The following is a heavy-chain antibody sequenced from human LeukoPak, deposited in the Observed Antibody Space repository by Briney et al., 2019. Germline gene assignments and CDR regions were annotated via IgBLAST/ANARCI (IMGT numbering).Heavy chain of an antibody. Sequence: GGSLRLSCAASGFIFSPYAMSWVRQAPGKGLEWVAGIAGGDDRFYADSVKGRFSISRDNSKNTVDLQMNSLRAEDTAVYYCARGYGVDYFDYWGQGTLVTVSS. CDR2: IAGGDDR. CDR1: GFIFSPYA. J-gene: IGHJ4*02. CDR3: ARGYGVDYFDY. D-gene: IGHD4-17*01. V-gene: IGHV3-23*01.